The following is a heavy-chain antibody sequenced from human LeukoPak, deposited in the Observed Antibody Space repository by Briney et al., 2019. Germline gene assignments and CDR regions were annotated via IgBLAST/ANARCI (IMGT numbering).Heavy chain of an antibody. CDR1: GGTFSSYA. V-gene: IGHV1-69*13. CDR2: IIPIFGTA. Sequence: SVKVSCKASGGTFSSYAISWARQAPGQGLEWMGGIIPIFGTANYAQKFQGRVTITADESTSTAYMELSSLRSEDTAVYYCARETGYSYGNFDYWGQGTLVTVSS. CDR3: ARETGYSYGNFDY. J-gene: IGHJ4*02. D-gene: IGHD5-18*01.